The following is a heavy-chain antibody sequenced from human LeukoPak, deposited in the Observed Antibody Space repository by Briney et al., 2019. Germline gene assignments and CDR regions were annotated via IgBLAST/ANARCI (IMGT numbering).Heavy chain of an antibody. CDR3: AKGASASRYFDY. D-gene: IGHD1-26*01. V-gene: IGHV3-23*01. J-gene: IGHJ4*02. CDR1: GLTFSDYS. CDR2: ISAGGGST. Sequence: PGGSLRLSCAASGLTFSDYSMTWVRQAPGKGLFWVSDISAGGGSTYYADAVKGRFTISRDNSRNTLYLQMNSLRVEDAAVYYCAKGASASRYFDYWGQGTLVTVSS.